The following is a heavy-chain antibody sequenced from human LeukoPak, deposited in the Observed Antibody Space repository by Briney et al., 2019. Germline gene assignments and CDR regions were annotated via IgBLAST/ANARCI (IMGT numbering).Heavy chain of an antibody. J-gene: IGHJ5*02. CDR3: ARDVYYYDSSGYHNWFDP. V-gene: IGHV3-7*01. D-gene: IGHD3-22*01. Sequence: GGSLRLSCAASGFTFSSYAMSWVRQAPGKGLEWVAHIKQDGSEKYYVDSVKGRFTISRDNAKNSLYLQMNSLRAEDTAVYYCARDVYYYDSSGYHNWFDPWGQGTLVTVSS. CDR1: GFTFSSYA. CDR2: IKQDGSEK.